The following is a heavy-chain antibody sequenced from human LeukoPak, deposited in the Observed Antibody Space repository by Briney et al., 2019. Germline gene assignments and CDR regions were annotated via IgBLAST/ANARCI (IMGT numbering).Heavy chain of an antibody. J-gene: IGHJ5*02. CDR1: GLTLGNHA. V-gene: IGHV3-23*01. Sequence: GGSLRLSCEASGLTLGNHAMSWVRQAPGKGLEWLSHIGNTGVDIYYADSVKGRFTISRDNSRNTLYLQMSSLRADDTAVYFCARRDPNFPFDPWGQGTLVTVSS. CDR2: IGNTGVDI. CDR3: ARRDPNFPFDP.